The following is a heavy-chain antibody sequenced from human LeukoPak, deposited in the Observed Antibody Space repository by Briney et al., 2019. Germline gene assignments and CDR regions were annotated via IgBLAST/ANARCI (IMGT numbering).Heavy chain of an antibody. D-gene: IGHD3-22*01. Sequence: SETLSLTCTVSGGSISSSSYYWGWIRQPPGKGLEWIGSIYYSGSTYYDPSLKSRVTISVDTSKNQFSLKLSSVTAADTAVYYCARDGYYDSRVGAFDIWGQGTMVTVSS. CDR2: IYYSGST. J-gene: IGHJ3*02. V-gene: IGHV4-39*07. CDR3: ARDGYYDSRVGAFDI. CDR1: GGSISSSSYY.